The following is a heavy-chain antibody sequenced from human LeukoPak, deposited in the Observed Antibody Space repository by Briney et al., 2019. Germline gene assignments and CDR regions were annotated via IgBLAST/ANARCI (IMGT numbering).Heavy chain of an antibody. J-gene: IGHJ4*02. CDR3: AKDRWLQGYFDY. V-gene: IGHV3-48*03. CDR2: ISSSGSTI. D-gene: IGHD5-24*01. Sequence: GGSLRLSCAASGFTFSSYAMSWVRQAPGKGLEWVSYISSSGSTIYYADSVKGRFTISRDNAKNSLYLQMNSLRTEDTAVYYCAKDRWLQGYFDYWGQGTLVTVSS. CDR1: GFTFSSYA.